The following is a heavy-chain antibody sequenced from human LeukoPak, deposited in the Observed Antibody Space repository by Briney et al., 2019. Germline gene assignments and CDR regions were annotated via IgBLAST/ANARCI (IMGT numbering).Heavy chain of an antibody. CDR2: ISGSGGST. V-gene: IGHV3-23*01. D-gene: IGHD6-13*01. CDR1: GFTFSSYG. Sequence: HPGGSLRLSCAASGFTFSSYGMSWVRQAPEKGLEWVSGISGSGGSTYYADSVKGRFTISRDNFKDTLYLQMNSLRAEDTAVYYCVKDSDELIAAVYNWFDPWGQGTQVTVSS. J-gene: IGHJ5*02. CDR3: VKDSDELIAAVYNWFDP.